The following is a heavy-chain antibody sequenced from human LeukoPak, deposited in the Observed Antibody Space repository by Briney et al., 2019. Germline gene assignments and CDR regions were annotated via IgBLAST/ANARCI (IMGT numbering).Heavy chain of an antibody. CDR1: GYTFTSYY. J-gene: IGHJ4*02. CDR2: INPSGGST. Sequence: GASVKVSCKASGYTFTSYYMHWVRQAPGQGLEWMGIINPSGGSTSYAQKFQGRVTMTRDTSTSTVYMEVSSLRSEDTAVYYCARDSYDSSGYYSNLPGNFDYWGQGTLVTVSS. V-gene: IGHV1-46*01. D-gene: IGHD3-22*01. CDR3: ARDSYDSSGYYSNLPGNFDY.